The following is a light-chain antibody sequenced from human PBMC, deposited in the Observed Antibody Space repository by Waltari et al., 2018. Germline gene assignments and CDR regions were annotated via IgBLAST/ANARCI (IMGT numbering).Light chain of an antibody. CDR1: NLGDKY. Sequence: SYELTQPPSVSVSPGQTASITCSGDNLGDKYGSWYQQRPGQSPILIIHQDSKRPSGIPEGFSGSNSGNTATLTISGTQALDEAVYYCQAWDSNTYVVFGGGTKLAVL. CDR3: QAWDSNTYVV. V-gene: IGLV3-1*01. J-gene: IGLJ2*01. CDR2: QDS.